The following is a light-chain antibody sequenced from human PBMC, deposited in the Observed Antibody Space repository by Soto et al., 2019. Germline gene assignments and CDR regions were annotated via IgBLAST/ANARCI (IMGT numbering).Light chain of an antibody. J-gene: IGKJ4*02. CDR2: QVS. CDR1: QSLVYSDGNTY. Sequence: VLTQTPLSSPATLGQPASISCRSSQSLVYSDGNTYLCGLQQRPGQPPRLLIYQVSNRFSGVPDRVRGSGAGNGFTLKIRRVEAEEGWVYSCIPCSHFPLTFGGGTEVEIQ. CDR3: IPCSHFPLT. V-gene: IGKV2-24*01.